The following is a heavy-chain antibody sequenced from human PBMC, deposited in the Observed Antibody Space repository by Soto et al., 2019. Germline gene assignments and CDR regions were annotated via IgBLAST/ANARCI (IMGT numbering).Heavy chain of an antibody. Sequence: EVQLLESGGGLEQPGNFLRLSCAASGFTFSSYGMSWVRQAPGKGLEWVSAMSGSGDRSYYTESVKGRFIISRDNSTSTLYLHMSNLRAEDTAVYYCAKALYSDYELTTFDYWGQGSLVTVSS. J-gene: IGHJ4*02. CDR1: GFTFSSYG. V-gene: IGHV3-23*01. CDR2: MSGSGDRS. CDR3: AKALYSDYELTTFDY. D-gene: IGHD4-17*01.